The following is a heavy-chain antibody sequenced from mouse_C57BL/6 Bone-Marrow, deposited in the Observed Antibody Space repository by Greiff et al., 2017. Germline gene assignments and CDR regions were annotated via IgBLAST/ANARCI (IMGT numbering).Heavy chain of an antibody. Sequence: QVTLKVSGPGILQPSQTLSLTCSFSGFSLSTSGMGVGWIHQPSGNGLEWLAHIWWNDNKYYNTALKSRLTISKDTSNNQEFLKIARVDTADTATYYCARPYYGSSLAWFAYWGQGTLVTVSA. D-gene: IGHD1-1*01. CDR2: IWWNDNK. V-gene: IGHV8-11*01. CDR3: ARPYYGSSLAWFAY. J-gene: IGHJ3*01. CDR1: GFSLSTSGMG.